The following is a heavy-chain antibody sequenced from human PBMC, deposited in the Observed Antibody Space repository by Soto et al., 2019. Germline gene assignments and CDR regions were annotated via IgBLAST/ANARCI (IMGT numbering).Heavy chain of an antibody. D-gene: IGHD4-17*01. CDR3: ERAWAYGDYPTHYYYGMDV. V-gene: IGHV1-46*01. CDR2: INPSGGST. CDR1: GYTFTSYY. Sequence: ASVKVSCKASGYTFTSYYMHWVRQAPGQGLEWMGIINPSGGSTSYAQKFQGRVTMTRDTSTSTVYMELSSLRSEDTAVYYCERAWAYGDYPTHYYYGMDVWGQGTTVTVSS. J-gene: IGHJ6*02.